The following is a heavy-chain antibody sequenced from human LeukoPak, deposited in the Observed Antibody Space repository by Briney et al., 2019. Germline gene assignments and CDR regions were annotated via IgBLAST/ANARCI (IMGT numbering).Heavy chain of an antibody. D-gene: IGHD3/OR15-3a*01. CDR2: IYYSGST. J-gene: IGHJ2*01. Sequence: PSETLSLTCTVSGGSISSGGYYWSWIRQHPGKGLEWIGYIYYSGSTNYNPSLKSRVTISVDTSKNQFSLKLSSVTAADTAVYYCARLIFGWFGFDLWGRGTLVTVSS. V-gene: IGHV4-61*08. CDR1: GGSISSGGYY. CDR3: ARLIFGWFGFDL.